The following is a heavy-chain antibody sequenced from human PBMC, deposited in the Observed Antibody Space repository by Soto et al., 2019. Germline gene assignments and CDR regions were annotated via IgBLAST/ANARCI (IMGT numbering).Heavy chain of an antibody. J-gene: IGHJ4*02. CDR1: GHTFSGYY. CDR3: ARSLLHVTLPLGN. CDR2: INTLSGDT. D-gene: IGHD2-2*01. V-gene: IGHV1-2*02. Sequence: QVQLVQSGAEVKKPGASVKVSCKASGHTFSGYYMHWVRQAPGQGLEWMGWINTLSGDTSFTQKFQGRLAMTRDTSIDTVFMEVSRLTSDDTAIYYCARSLLHVTLPLGNWGQGTLVSVSS.